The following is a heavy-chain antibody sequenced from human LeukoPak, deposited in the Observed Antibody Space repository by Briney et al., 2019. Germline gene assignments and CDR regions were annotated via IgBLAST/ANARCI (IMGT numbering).Heavy chain of an antibody. Sequence: PGGSLRLSCAASGFTFSSYSMNWVRQAPGKGLEGVSSISSSSSYIYYADSVKGRFTISRDNAKNSLYLQMNRLRAEDTAVYYCSRDHRGYYDILPGYYNVPSSPPFFDPWGQGTLVTVSS. CDR2: ISSSSSYI. J-gene: IGHJ5*02. D-gene: IGHD3-9*01. CDR1: GFTFSSYS. V-gene: IGHV3-21*01. CDR3: SRDHRGYYDILPGYYNVPSSPPFFDP.